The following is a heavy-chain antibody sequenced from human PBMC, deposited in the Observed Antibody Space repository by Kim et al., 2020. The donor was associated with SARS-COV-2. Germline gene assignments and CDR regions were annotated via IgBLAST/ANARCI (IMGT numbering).Heavy chain of an antibody. CDR1: GYTLTELS. Sequence: ASVKVSCKVSGYTLTELSMHWVRQAPGKGLEWMGGFDPEDGETIYAQKFQGRVTMTEDTSTDTAYMELSSLRSEDTAVYYCATTIGTRGDSSGYSLDYWGQGTLVTVSS. CDR2: FDPEDGET. D-gene: IGHD3-22*01. J-gene: IGHJ4*02. CDR3: ATTIGTRGDSSGYSLDY. V-gene: IGHV1-24*01.